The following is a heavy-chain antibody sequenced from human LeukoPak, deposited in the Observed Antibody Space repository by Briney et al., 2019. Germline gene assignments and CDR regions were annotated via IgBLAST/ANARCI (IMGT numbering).Heavy chain of an antibody. V-gene: IGHV4-34*01. D-gene: IGHD6-6*01. CDR1: GGSFSGYY. Sequence: SETLSLTCAVYGGSFSGYYWSWIRQPPGKGLEWIGEINHSGSTNYNPSLKSRVTISVDTSKNQFSLKLSSVTAADTAVYYCARYSSSSGHDFDYWGQGILVTVSS. CDR3: ARYSSSSGHDFDY. CDR2: INHSGST. J-gene: IGHJ4*01.